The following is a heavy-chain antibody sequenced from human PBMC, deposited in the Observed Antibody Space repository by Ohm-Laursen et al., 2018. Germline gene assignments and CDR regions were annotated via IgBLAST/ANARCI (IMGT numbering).Heavy chain of an antibody. J-gene: IGHJ4*02. Sequence: SDTLSLTCTVSGGSISSSSYYWGWIRQPPGKGLEWIGSIYYSGSTYFNPSLKSRVTISVDTSKNQFSLKLSSVTAADTAVYYCARASPIDDYVWGSYRGLFDYWGQGTLVTVSS. CDR1: GGSISSSSYY. CDR3: ARASPIDDYVWGSYRGLFDY. D-gene: IGHD3-16*02. V-gene: IGHV4-39*01. CDR2: IYYSGST.